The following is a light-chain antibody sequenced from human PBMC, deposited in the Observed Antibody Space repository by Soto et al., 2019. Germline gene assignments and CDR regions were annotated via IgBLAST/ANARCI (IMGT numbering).Light chain of an antibody. CDR2: GAS. V-gene: IGKV3D-15*01. J-gene: IGKJ4*01. CDR1: QSVDNN. Sequence: ILMTQSPGTLSVSTGEGATLSCRASQSVDNNLAWYQQKPSQAPRLLIYGASTRPTGIPDRFSGSGSGTEFTLTISSLQSEDFAVYYCQQYDTWPLTFGGGTKVEIK. CDR3: QQYDTWPLT.